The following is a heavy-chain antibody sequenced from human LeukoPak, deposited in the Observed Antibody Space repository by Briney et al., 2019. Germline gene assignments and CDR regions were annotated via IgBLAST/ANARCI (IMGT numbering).Heavy chain of an antibody. V-gene: IGHV5-51*01. CDR2: FYPGDSDT. Sequence: GESPKIPCQGSGYSLACYWLGWVRPIPGKGLEWVGNFYPGDSDTRYSPPFQGQVTISADKSINTAYLQWSSLKDSDSAMYYCARRLAVAGRGYYGMDVWGQGTTVTVSS. CDR1: GYSLACYW. J-gene: IGHJ6*02. D-gene: IGHD6-19*01. CDR3: ARRLAVAGRGYYGMDV.